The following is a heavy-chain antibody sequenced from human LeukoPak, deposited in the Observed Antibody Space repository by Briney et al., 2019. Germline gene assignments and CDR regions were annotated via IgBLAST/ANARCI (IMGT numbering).Heavy chain of an antibody. D-gene: IGHD6-13*01. CDR3: AQSLGSSNWIGNWFDP. Sequence: SEALSLTYTVSGGSISSSSYYWGWIRQPPGKGLEWIGSIYYSGNTYYKPSLKSRVTISVDTSKNQFSLKLSSVTAADTAVYYCAQSLGSSNWIGNWFDPWGQGTLVTVSS. CDR1: GGSISSSSYY. V-gene: IGHV4-39*01. J-gene: IGHJ5*02. CDR2: IYYSGNT.